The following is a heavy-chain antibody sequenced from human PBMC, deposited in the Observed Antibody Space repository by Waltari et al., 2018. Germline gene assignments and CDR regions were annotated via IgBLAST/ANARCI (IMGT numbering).Heavy chain of an antibody. CDR2: IIPIFGTA. Sequence: QVQLVQSGAEVKKPGSSVKVSCKASGGTFSSYAISWVRQAPGQGLEWMGGIIPIFGTANYAQKFQGRVTITADESTSTAYMELSSLRSEDTAVYYCARKAVADSERGYYYYYMDVWGKGTTVTVSS. J-gene: IGHJ6*03. CDR1: GGTFSSYA. V-gene: IGHV1-69*12. CDR3: ARKAVADSERGYYYYYMDV. D-gene: IGHD6-19*01.